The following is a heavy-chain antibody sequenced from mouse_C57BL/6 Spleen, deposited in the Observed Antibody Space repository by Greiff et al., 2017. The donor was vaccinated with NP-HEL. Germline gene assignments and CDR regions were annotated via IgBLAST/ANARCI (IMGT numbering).Heavy chain of an antibody. D-gene: IGHD2-3*01. CDR3: ARRGLSQGSFDY. CDR1: GYTFTSYW. Sequence: QVQLQQPGAELVMPGASVKLSCKASGYTFTSYWMHWVKQRPGQGLEWIGEIDPSDSYTTYNQKFKGKSTLTGDKSSSTAYMQLSSLTSEDSAVYYCARRGLSQGSFDYWGQGTTLTVSS. CDR2: IDPSDSYT. J-gene: IGHJ2*01. V-gene: IGHV1-69*01.